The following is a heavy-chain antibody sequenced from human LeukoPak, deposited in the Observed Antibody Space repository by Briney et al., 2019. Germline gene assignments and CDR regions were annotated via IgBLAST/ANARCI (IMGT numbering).Heavy chain of an antibody. CDR3: ARSHGDSDYYDY. CDR1: KFTFSNYD. J-gene: IGHJ4*02. V-gene: IGHV3-48*03. Sequence: GGSLRLSCAASKFTFSNYDMSWARQAPGEGLEWISYISGSGSAIYYANSVKGRFTISRDNARDSLNLQMNSLRAEDTAIYYCARSHGDSDYYDYWGQGTLVTVS. D-gene: IGHD4-17*01. CDR2: ISGSGSAI.